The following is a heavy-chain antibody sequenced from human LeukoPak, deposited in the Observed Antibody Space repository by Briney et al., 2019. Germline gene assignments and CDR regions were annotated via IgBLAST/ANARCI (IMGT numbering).Heavy chain of an antibody. CDR1: GYPFTTYV. D-gene: IGHD1-14*01. CDR3: ARGPRNDP. Sequence: ASVNVSCKTSGYPFTTYVINWVRQAAGQGREWMGWVHPNSSNTAYAQRFQGRVNMTRDTSISTTYMELSGQRSDHTAVYFCARGPRNDPWGQGNLVTVSS. J-gene: IGHJ5*02. CDR2: VHPNSSNT. V-gene: IGHV1-8*01.